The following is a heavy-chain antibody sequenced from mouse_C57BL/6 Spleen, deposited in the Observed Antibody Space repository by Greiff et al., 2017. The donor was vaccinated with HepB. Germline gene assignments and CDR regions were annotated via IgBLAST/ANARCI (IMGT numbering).Heavy chain of an antibody. D-gene: IGHD4-1*01. CDR3: ARHGTGTAWFAY. J-gene: IGHJ3*01. Sequence: EVQGVESGGDLVKPGGSLKLSCAASGFTFSSYGMSWVRQTPDKRLEWVATISSGGSYTYYPDSVKGRFTISRDNAKNTLYLQMSSLKSEDTARYYCARHGTGTAWFAYWGQGTLVTVSA. CDR1: GFTFSSYG. CDR2: ISSGGSYT. V-gene: IGHV5-6*01.